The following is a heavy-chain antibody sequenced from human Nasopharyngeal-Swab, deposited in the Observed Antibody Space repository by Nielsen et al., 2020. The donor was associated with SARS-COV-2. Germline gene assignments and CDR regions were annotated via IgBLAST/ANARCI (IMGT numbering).Heavy chain of an antibody. D-gene: IGHD1-26*01. CDR3: ARGDKTAYWYFDL. CDR2: SRNKADSYTT. Sequence: GGSLRLSCAASGFTFGTYWMTWVRQAPGKGLEWVGRSRNKADSYTTEYAASVKGRFTISRDDSKNSLYLQMKSLKTEDTAVYYCARGDKTAYWYFDLWGRGTLVAVSS. CDR1: GFTFGTYW. V-gene: IGHV3-72*01. J-gene: IGHJ2*01.